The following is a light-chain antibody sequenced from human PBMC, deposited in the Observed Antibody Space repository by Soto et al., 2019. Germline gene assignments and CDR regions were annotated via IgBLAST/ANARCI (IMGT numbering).Light chain of an antibody. CDR2: DAS. Sequence: EIVLTQSPATLSLSPGERASLSCRASQSVSNYLAWYQQKPGQAPRLLIYDASNRATGIPARFSGSGSGTDFTLTISSLEPEDFAVYYCQQRSNWPLLTFGGGTKVIIK. CDR3: QQRSNWPLLT. V-gene: IGKV3-11*01. CDR1: QSVSNY. J-gene: IGKJ4*01.